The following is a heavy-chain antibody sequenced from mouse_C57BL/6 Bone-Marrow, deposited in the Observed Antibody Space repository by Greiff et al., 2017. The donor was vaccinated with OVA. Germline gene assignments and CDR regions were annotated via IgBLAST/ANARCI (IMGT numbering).Heavy chain of an antibody. CDR3: ARGRGYGLRRGFDV. V-gene: IGHV1-82*01. CDR1: GYAFSSSW. D-gene: IGHD2-4*01. Sequence: QVQLQQSGPELVKPGASVKISCKASGYAFSSSWMNWVKQRPGKGLEWIGRIYPGDGDTNYNGKFKGKATLTADKSSSTAYMQLSSLTSEDSAVYFGARGRGYGLRRGFDVWGTGTTVTVSS. CDR2: IYPGDGDT. J-gene: IGHJ1*03.